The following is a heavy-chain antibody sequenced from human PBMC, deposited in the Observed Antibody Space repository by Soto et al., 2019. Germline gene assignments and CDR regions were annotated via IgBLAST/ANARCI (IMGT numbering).Heavy chain of an antibody. CDR3: AKDPAYYGSSPTDS. CDR1: GFTFSNYA. V-gene: IGHV3-23*01. J-gene: IGHJ4*02. CDR2: FSGDTDIT. D-gene: IGHD2-15*01. Sequence: PVGSLRLSCAVSGFTFSNYAMSWVRQAPGKGLEWVSVFSGDTDITYYADSVKGRFTISRDNSKNTLSLQMNSLSAEDTAVYYCAKDPAYYGSSPTDSWGPGTLVTVSS.